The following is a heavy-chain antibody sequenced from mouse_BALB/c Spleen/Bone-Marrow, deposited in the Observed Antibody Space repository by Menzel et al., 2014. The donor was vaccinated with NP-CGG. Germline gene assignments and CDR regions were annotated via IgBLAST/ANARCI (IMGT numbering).Heavy chain of an antibody. CDR1: GYVFSSYW. CDR2: IYPGDGDT. J-gene: IGHJ2*01. D-gene: IGHD2-10*02. V-gene: IGHV1-80*01. CDR3: ARKYGDY. Sequence: QVQLQQPGDELVRPGSSVKISCKASGYVFSSYWMNWVKPRPGQGLEWIGQIYPGDGDTNYNGKFKGKATLTADKSSSTAYMQLSSLTSEDSAVYFCARKYGDYWGQGTTLTVPS.